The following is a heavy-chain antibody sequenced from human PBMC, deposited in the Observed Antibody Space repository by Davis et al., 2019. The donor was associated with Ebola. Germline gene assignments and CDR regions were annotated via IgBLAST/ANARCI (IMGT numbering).Heavy chain of an antibody. J-gene: IGHJ4*02. CDR2: IYTSGST. D-gene: IGHD6-6*01. CDR1: GGSISSYY. V-gene: IGHV4-4*07. CDR3: ARDRSSSPLDY. Sequence: PGGSLRLSCTVSGGSISSYYWSWIRQPAGKGLEWIGRIYTSGSTNYNPSLKSRVTMSVDTSKNQFSLKLSSVTAADTAVYYCARDRSSSPLDYWGQGTLVTVSS.